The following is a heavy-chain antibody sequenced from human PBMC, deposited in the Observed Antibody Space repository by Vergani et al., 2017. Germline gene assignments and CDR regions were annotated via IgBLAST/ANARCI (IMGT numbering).Heavy chain of an antibody. CDR3: ARVDTQVPATSHIGYMDA. Sequence: QVQLQESGPGVVKPSQTLSLTCAVSGGSISSGDHCWTWIRQRPGKGLEWIGYVFYSGTTYDNPSLRSRLTISVDTSHNLFSLKLRSVTAADTAVYYCARVDTQVPATSHIGYMDAWGKGTTVVVSS. V-gene: IGHV4-31*11. J-gene: IGHJ6*03. CDR1: GGSISSGDHC. D-gene: IGHD2-2*01. CDR2: VFYSGTT.